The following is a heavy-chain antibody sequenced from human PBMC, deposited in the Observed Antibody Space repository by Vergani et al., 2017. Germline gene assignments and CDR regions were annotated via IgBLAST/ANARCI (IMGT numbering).Heavy chain of an antibody. D-gene: IGHD1-26*01. J-gene: IGHJ4*02. Sequence: QVQLVESGGGVVQPGRSLRLSCAASGFTFSSYAMHWVRQAPGKGLEWVAGISYAGSNKYYADSVKGRVTISRDNSKNTLYLQMNSLRAEDTAVYYCAREADSGSIYYVDYWGQGTLVTVSS. CDR1: GFTFSSYA. CDR2: ISYAGSNK. V-gene: IGHV3-30-3*01. CDR3: AREADSGSIYYVDY.